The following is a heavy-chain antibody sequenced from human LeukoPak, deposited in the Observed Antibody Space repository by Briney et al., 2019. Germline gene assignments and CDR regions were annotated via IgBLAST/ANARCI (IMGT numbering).Heavy chain of an antibody. CDR3: ARWGESGDSVVHAFDI. Sequence: SETLSLTCTVSNYSFSRGYCWGWIRQPPGKGLEWIATIYHSGSTYYNPSLKSRATISIDTSKNQFSLTLTSVAAADTAVYYCARWGESGDSVVHAFDIWGRGTMATVSS. J-gene: IGHJ3*02. CDR2: IYHSGST. D-gene: IGHD2-21*02. CDR1: NYSFSRGYC. V-gene: IGHV4-38-2*02.